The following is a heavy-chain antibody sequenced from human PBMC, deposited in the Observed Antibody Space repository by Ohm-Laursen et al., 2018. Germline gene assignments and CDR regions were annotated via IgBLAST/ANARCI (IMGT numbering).Heavy chain of an antibody. CDR2: ISRSGDST. Sequence: GSLRLSCTASGFTFGDYAMSWVRQAPGKGLEWVSAISRSGDSTYYADSVKGRFTISRDNSKNTLYLQMNSLRAEDTAVYSCVKGPGGYRYGDYWGQGTLVTVSS. CDR1: GFTFGDYA. CDR3: VKGPGGYRYGDY. J-gene: IGHJ4*02. V-gene: IGHV3-23*01. D-gene: IGHD5-18*01.